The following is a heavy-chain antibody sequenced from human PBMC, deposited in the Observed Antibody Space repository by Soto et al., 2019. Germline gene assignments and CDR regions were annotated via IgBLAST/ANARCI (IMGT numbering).Heavy chain of an antibody. Sequence: QVQLVESGGGVVQPGRSLRLSCAASGFTFSSYGMHWVRQAPGKGLEWVAVIWYDGSNKYYADSVKGRFTISRDNSKNTLYLQMNSLRAEDTAVYYCARDRGEGPDGMDVWGQGTTVTVSS. V-gene: IGHV3-33*01. CDR1: GFTFSSYG. J-gene: IGHJ6*02. CDR3: ARDRGEGPDGMDV. D-gene: IGHD3-16*01. CDR2: IWYDGSNK.